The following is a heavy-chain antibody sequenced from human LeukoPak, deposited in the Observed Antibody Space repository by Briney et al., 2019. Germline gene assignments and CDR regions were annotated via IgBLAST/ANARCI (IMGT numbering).Heavy chain of an antibody. V-gene: IGHV3-48*03. CDR2: ISRGGDTT. CDR1: GFTFSSYE. Sequence: GGSLRLSCAASGFTFSSYEMNWVRQAPGKGLDWVSYISRGGDTTYYADSVKGRFTISRGNAKNSLYLQMNSLRAEDTAVYYCARDNYDTGGYYFDWGQGTLVTVSS. J-gene: IGHJ4*02. D-gene: IGHD3-22*01. CDR3: ARDNYDTGGYYFD.